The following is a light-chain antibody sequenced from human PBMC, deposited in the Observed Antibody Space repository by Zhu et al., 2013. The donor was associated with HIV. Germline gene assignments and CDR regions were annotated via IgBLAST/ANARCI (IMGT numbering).Light chain of an antibody. V-gene: IGKV3-20*01. CDR2: DTS. J-gene: IGKJ2*01. CDR3: QQYDTSETMYT. Sequence: EIVLTQSPGTLSLSPGERATLSCRASQSVSSSYLAWYQQKPGQAPRLLIYDTSNRATGIPARFSGSGSGTDFTLTISRLEPEDFATYYCQQYDTSETMYTFGQGTKLEIK. CDR1: QSVSSSY.